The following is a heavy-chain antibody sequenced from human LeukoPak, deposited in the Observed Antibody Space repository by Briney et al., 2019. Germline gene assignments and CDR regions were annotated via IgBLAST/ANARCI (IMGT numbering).Heavy chain of an antibody. J-gene: IGHJ3*02. D-gene: IGHD5-18*01. V-gene: IGHV4-34*01. CDR2: INHSGST. CDR1: GGSFSDNY. Sequence: SETLSLTCAVYGGSFSDNYWSWIRHPPGKGLEWVGEINHSGSTNYNPSLKSRVTISVDTSKNQFSLKLSSVTAADTAVYYCARVIYSYGLDAFDIWGQGTMVTVSS. CDR3: ARVIYSYGLDAFDI.